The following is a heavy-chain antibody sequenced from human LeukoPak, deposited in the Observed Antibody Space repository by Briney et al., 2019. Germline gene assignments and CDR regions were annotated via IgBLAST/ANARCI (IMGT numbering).Heavy chain of an antibody. J-gene: IGHJ4*02. V-gene: IGHV4-34*01. D-gene: IGHD4-17*01. CDR1: GGSFSGYY. Sequence: PSETLSLTCAVYGGSFSGYYWSWIRQPPGKGLEWIGEINHSGSTNYNPFLKSRVTISVDTSKNQFSLKLSSVTAADTAVYYCARGERDYGDYGYWGQGTLVTVSS. CDR2: INHSGST. CDR3: ARGERDYGDYGY.